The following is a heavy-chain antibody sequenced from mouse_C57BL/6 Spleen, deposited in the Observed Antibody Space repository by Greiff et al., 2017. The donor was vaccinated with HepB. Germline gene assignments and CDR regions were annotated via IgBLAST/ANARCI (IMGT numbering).Heavy chain of an antibody. CDR1: GYAFTNYL. J-gene: IGHJ1*03. CDR2: INPGSGGT. Sequence: QVQLQQSGAELVRPGTSVKVSCKASGYAFTNYLIEWVKQRPGQGLEWIGVINPGSGGTNYNEKFKGKATLTADKSSSTAYMQLSSLTSEDSAVYFCARGGTVWYFDVWGTGTTVTVSS. CDR3: ARGGTVWYFDV. D-gene: IGHD1-1*01. V-gene: IGHV1-54*01.